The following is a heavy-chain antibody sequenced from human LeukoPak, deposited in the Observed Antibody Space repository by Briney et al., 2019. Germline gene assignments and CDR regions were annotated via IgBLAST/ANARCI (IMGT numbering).Heavy chain of an antibody. Sequence: SETLSLTCAVYGGSFSGYYWSWIRKPPGKGLEWIGEINHSGSTNYNPSLKSRVTISVDTSKKQISLKLSSVTAADTAVYYCVTYYFDSSGPKKNYWGQGTLVTVSS. J-gene: IGHJ4*02. CDR2: INHSGST. CDR1: GGSFSGYY. CDR3: VTYYFDSSGPKKNY. V-gene: IGHV4-34*01. D-gene: IGHD3-22*01.